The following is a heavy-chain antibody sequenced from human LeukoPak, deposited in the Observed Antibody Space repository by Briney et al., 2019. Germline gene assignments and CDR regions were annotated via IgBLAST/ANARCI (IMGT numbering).Heavy chain of an antibody. J-gene: IGHJ4*02. V-gene: IGHV1-69*04. Sequence: SVKVSCKASGGTFRNYAISWVRQAPGQGLEWMGRIIPILGIENYAQKFQGRVTMTRNTSISTAYMELSSLRPEDTAVFYCARTTSKKNTLDYWGQGTQVTVSS. CDR2: IIPILGIE. CDR1: GGTFRNYA. D-gene: IGHD2/OR15-2a*01. CDR3: ARTTSKKNTLDY.